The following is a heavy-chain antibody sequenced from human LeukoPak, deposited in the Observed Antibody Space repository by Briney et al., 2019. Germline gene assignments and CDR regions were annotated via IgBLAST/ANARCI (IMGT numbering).Heavy chain of an antibody. CDR1: GFTFSSYS. Sequence: GGSLRLSCAASGFTFSSYSMNWVRQAPGKGLEWVSSISSSSSYIYYADSVKGRFTISRDNAKNSLYLQMNSLRAEDTAVYYCARDRLLRFDAFDIWGQGTMVTVSS. CDR3: ARDRLLRFDAFDI. V-gene: IGHV3-21*01. D-gene: IGHD5-24*01. J-gene: IGHJ3*02. CDR2: ISSSSSYI.